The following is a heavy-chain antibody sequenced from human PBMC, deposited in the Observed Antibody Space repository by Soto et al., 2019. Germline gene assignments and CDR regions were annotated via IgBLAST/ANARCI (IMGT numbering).Heavy chain of an antibody. CDR3: AKDPQYSGSYYFDY. V-gene: IGHV3-9*01. D-gene: IGHD1-26*01. CDR1: GFTFDDYA. CDR2: ISWNSGSI. Sequence: GGSLRLSCAASGFTFDDYAMHWVRQAPGKGLEWVSGISWNSGSIGYADSVKGRFTISRDNAKNSLYLQMNSLRAEDTALYYCAKDPQYSGSYYFDYWGQGTLVTVSS. J-gene: IGHJ4*02.